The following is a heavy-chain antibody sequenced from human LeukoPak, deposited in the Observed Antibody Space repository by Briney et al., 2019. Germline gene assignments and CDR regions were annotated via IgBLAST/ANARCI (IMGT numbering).Heavy chain of an antibody. Sequence: PGGSLRLSCAASGFTFSDYYMSWIRQAPGKGLEWVSYLSSSGSTIYYADSVKGRFTISRDNAKNSLYLQMNSLRAEDTAVYYCARDRNYYDSSGYGYWGQGTLVTVSP. V-gene: IGHV3-11*01. CDR2: LSSSGSTI. D-gene: IGHD3-22*01. J-gene: IGHJ4*02. CDR3: ARDRNYYDSSGYGY. CDR1: GFTFSDYY.